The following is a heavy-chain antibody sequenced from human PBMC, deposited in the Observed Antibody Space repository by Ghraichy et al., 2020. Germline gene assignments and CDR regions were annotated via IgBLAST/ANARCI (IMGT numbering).Heavy chain of an antibody. D-gene: IGHD4-17*01. CDR1: ADSINSIAYY. CDR3: ARQRANYGEWAFDI. J-gene: IGHJ3*02. CDR2: AHYGATT. Sequence: SETLSLTCAVSADSINSIAYYWGWIRQPPGKGLEWIASAHYGATTYYKPSLKSRVIISVDTSKNHLSLKLSSVTAADTAVYFCARQRANYGEWAFDIWGQGTMVTVSS. V-gene: IGHV4-39*07.